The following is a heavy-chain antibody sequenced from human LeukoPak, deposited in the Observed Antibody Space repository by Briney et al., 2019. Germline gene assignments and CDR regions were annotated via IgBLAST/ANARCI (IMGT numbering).Heavy chain of an antibody. D-gene: IGHD1-26*01. Sequence: ASVKVSCKASGGTFSSYATSWVRQAPGQGLEWMGRIIPILGIANYAQKFQGRVTITADKSTSTAYMELSSLRSEDTAVYYCARVRTGSYHDNWFDPWGQGTLVTVSS. CDR2: IIPILGIA. J-gene: IGHJ5*02. CDR3: ARVRTGSYHDNWFDP. CDR1: GGTFSSYA. V-gene: IGHV1-69*04.